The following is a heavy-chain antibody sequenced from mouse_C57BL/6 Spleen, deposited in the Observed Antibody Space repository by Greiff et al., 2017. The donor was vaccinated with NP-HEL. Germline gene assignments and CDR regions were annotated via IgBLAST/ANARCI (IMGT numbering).Heavy chain of an antibody. J-gene: IGHJ3*01. CDR3: ARLTTVAPGAFAY. CDR1: GYTFTSYW. D-gene: IGHD1-1*01. V-gene: IGHV1-64*01. Sequence: VQLQQPGAELVKPGASVKLSCKASGYTFTSYWMHWVKQRPGQGLEWIGMIHPNSGSTNYNEKFKSKATLTVDKSSSTAYMQLSSLTSEDSAVYYCARLTTVAPGAFAYWGQGTLVTVSA. CDR2: IHPNSGST.